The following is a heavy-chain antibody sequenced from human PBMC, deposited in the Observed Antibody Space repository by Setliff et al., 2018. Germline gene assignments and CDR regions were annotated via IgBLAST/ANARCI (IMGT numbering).Heavy chain of an antibody. CDR3: ARGPPGYYYYMNV. Sequence: PSETLSLTCTVSGGSIRGFYWNWIRQPPGKELEWIGYFYSGGSTGGSTKYNPSLDNRVTISVDTSKDQFPLEMTSITAADAAVYHCARGPPGYYYYMNVWGQGTTVTVSS. J-gene: IGHJ6*03. CDR1: GGSIRGFY. V-gene: IGHV4-59*08. CDR2: FYSGGSTGGST.